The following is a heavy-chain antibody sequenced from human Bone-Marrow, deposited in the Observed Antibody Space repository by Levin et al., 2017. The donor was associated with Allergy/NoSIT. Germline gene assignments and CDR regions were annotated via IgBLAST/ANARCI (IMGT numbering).Heavy chain of an antibody. V-gene: IGHV3-23*01. Sequence: GGSLRLSCAASGFRFSDYVMNWVRQAPGKGLEWVSVISGSGDNTYYADSVKGRFTISRDTSKNTLYLQMNSLSAEDTAIYYCVRTPGAIVVTPYFDYWGQGTLVTVSS. CDR1: GFRFSDYV. D-gene: IGHD2-21*01. J-gene: IGHJ4*02. CDR2: ISGSGDNT. CDR3: VRTPGAIVVTPYFDY.